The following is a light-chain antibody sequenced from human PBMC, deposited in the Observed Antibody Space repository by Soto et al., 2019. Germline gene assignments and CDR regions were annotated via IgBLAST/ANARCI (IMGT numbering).Light chain of an antibody. CDR3: QHYNSYSWT. J-gene: IGKJ1*01. V-gene: IGKV1-5*03. CDR1: QGISSY. Sequence: IPMTQSPSSLSASPGDRVTITCRASQGISSYLAWYQQKPGKAPKLLIYKASTLKSGVPSRFSGSGSGTEFTLTISSLQPDDFATYYCQHYNSYSWTFGQGTKVDI. CDR2: KAS.